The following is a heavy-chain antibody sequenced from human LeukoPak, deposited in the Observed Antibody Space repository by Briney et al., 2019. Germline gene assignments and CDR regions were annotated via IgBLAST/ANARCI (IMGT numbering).Heavy chain of an antibody. J-gene: IGHJ4*02. V-gene: IGHV1-2*02. D-gene: IGHD6-19*01. CDR3: ARDSIAVAGIPLYYFDY. CDR2: INPNSGGT. CDR1: GYTFTGYY. Sequence: ASVKVSCKASGYTFTGYYMHWVRQAPGQGLEWMGWINPNSGGTNYAQKFQGRVTMTRDMSTSTVYMELSSLRSEDTAVYYCARDSIAVAGIPLYYFDYWGQGTLVTVSS.